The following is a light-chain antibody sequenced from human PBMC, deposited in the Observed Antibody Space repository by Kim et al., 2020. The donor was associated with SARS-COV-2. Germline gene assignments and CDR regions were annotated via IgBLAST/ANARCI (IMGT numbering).Light chain of an antibody. V-gene: IGLV3-21*04. CDR2: YES. Sequence: SYELTQPPSVSVAPGKTARITCRGNNIGSKSVHWYQQKPGQAPVLVIYYESDRPSGIPERFSGSNSGNTATLTISRVEAGDEADYYCQVWDSRSDHRVFGGGTQLTVL. CDR3: QVWDSRSDHRV. J-gene: IGLJ3*02. CDR1: NIGSKS.